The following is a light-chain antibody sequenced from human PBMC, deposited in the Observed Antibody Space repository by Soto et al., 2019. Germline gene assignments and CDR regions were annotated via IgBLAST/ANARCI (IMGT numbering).Light chain of an antibody. CDR2: AAS. Sequence: DIQMTQSPSSLSASVGDRVTITCRASQSISSSLNWYQQKPGKAPKLLIYAASSLQSGVPSRFSGSGSGTDFNLTISSLQPEDFATYYCQQRYSSAPLTFGGGTKVEIK. CDR1: QSISSS. J-gene: IGKJ4*01. CDR3: QQRYSSAPLT. V-gene: IGKV1-39*01.